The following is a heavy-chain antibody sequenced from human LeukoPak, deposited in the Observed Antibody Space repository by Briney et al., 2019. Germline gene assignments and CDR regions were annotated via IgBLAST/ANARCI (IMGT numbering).Heavy chain of an antibody. J-gene: IGHJ4*02. CDR2: ISGDGRDT. D-gene: IGHD4-17*01. CDR3: AKDSPDDYGDLSSFDY. V-gene: IGHV3-23*01. CDR1: GFSFSSFG. Sequence: GGSLRLSCAASGFSFSSFGMSWVRQAPGRGLQWVSSISGDGRDTFYADSVKGRFTISRDNSKNTLYLQMNSLRAEDTAVYYCAKDSPDDYGDLSSFDYWGQGTLVTVSS.